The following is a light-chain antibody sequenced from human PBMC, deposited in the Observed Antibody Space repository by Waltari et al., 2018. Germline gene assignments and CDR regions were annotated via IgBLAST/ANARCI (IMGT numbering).Light chain of an antibody. V-gene: IGKV1-5*03. Sequence: DIQMTQSPSTVSASVGDRVTITCRASQSISRWLAWYQQKPGKAPKLLIHKASSLQSGVPSRFSGSGSWTEFTHNSTSLQPDDFATYYCQHYNSFSALFTFGPGTQVDIK. CDR3: QHYNSFSALFT. CDR1: QSISRW. J-gene: IGKJ3*01. CDR2: KAS.